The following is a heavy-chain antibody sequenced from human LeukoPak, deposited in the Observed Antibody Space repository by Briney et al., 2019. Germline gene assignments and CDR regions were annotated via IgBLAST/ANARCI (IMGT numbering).Heavy chain of an antibody. Sequence: GGSLRLSCAASGFTVSSNYMSWVRQAPGKGLEWVSVIYSGGSTYYADSVKGRFTISRDNSKNTLYLQMNSLRAEDTAVYYCAKEGPLLWFGEFNFDYWGQGTLVTVSS. V-gene: IGHV3-53*01. D-gene: IGHD3-10*01. J-gene: IGHJ4*02. CDR3: AKEGPLLWFGEFNFDY. CDR1: GFTVSSNY. CDR2: IYSGGST.